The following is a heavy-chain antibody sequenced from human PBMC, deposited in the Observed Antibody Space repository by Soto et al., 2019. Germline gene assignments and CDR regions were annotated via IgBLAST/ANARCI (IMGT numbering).Heavy chain of an antibody. CDR3: AREGPAPYYYSGMDV. CDR2: ISAYNGNT. J-gene: IGHJ6*01. CDR1: GYSFTTYG. Sequence: QVQLVQSGGEVKKPGASVKVSCKTSGYSFTTYGISWVRQAPGKGLEWMGWISAYNGNTHYAQKLQGRVTMTTDTSTSTAYMELRSLRSDDTAVYYFAREGPAPYYYSGMDVWGQGSTVTVS. V-gene: IGHV1-18*01.